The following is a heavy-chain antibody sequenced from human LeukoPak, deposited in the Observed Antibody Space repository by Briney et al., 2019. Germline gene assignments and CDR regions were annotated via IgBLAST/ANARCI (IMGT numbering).Heavy chain of an antibody. Sequence: GGSLRLSCAASGFTFSYYSMNWVRQAPGKGLEWVSSISSSSSYIYYADSVKGRFTISRDNAKNSLYLQMNSLRAEDTAVYYCARALDTAMGGPMLLSDGFDIWGQGTMVTVSS. CDR2: ISSSSSYI. CDR3: ARALDTAMGGPMLLSDGFDI. D-gene: IGHD5-18*01. V-gene: IGHV3-21*01. CDR1: GFTFSYYS. J-gene: IGHJ3*02.